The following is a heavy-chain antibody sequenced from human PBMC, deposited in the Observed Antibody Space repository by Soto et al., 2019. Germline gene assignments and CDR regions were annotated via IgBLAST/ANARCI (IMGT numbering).Heavy chain of an antibody. J-gene: IGHJ6*02. Sequence: PVGSLRLSCAASGFTFSINDMHWVRQARGRGLEWLAVISNDGNNKYYADSVKGRFTLSRDNSKNTLYLQMNSLRAEDTAVYYCARDRTGKGFWSGYYYYYYGMDVWGQGTTVTVSS. CDR2: ISNDGNNK. CDR3: ARDRTGKGFWSGYYYYYYGMDV. CDR1: GFTFSIND. D-gene: IGHD3-3*01. V-gene: IGHV3-30*03.